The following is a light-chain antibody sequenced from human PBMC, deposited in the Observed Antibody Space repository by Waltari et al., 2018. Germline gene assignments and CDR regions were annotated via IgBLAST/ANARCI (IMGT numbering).Light chain of an antibody. Sequence: QSVLTQPASVSGSPGQSITISCTGTSSDVGSYNLVSWYQQHPGKAPKLMIYEVSNRPAGVANRFSGSKSGNTASLTISGRQAEDEADYYCCSYAGSSTHVVFGGGTKLTVL. J-gene: IGLJ2*01. V-gene: IGLV2-23*02. CDR3: CSYAGSSTHVV. CDR2: EVS. CDR1: SSDVGSYNL.